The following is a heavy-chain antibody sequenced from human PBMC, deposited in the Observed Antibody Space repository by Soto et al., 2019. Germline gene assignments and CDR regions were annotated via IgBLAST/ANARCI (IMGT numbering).Heavy chain of an antibody. Sequence: PGGSLRLSCAASGFNFSNYAIHWVRQAPGKGLEWLAIISYTGFNKGYTGAVRGRFSISRDNTKNTVYLEMKSLETDDTAVYYCARDRNGPGYGDYSDSIDMWGQGTMVTVSS. V-gene: IGHV3-30-3*01. J-gene: IGHJ3*02. CDR3: ARDRNGPGYGDYSDSIDM. CDR1: GFNFSNYA. CDR2: ISYTGFNK. D-gene: IGHD4-17*01.